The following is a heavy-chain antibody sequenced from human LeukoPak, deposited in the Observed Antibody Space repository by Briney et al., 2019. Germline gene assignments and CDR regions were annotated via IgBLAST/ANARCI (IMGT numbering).Heavy chain of an antibody. CDR3: ARVVDHDYGDYYLDY. J-gene: IGHJ4*02. Sequence: GGPLRLSCVASGFIFSSYGMHWVRQAPGKGLEWVTFIRYDGSNKYYADSVKGRLTISRDNSKNTLYLQMNSLRAEDTAVYYCARVVDHDYGDYYLDYWGQGTLVTVSS. CDR1: GFIFSSYG. V-gene: IGHV3-30*02. D-gene: IGHD4-17*01. CDR2: IRYDGSNK.